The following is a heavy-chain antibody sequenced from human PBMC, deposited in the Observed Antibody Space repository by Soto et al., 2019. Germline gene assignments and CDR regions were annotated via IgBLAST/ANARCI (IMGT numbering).Heavy chain of an antibody. CDR3: ARATTTVTTSYWFDP. V-gene: IGHV4-34*01. J-gene: IGHJ5*02. CDR2: INHSGST. D-gene: IGHD4-17*01. CDR1: GGSFSYYY. Sequence: SETLSLTCAVYGGSFSYYYWSWIRQPPGKGLEWIGQINHSGSTNYSPSLKSRVTISVDTSKNQFSLKLSSVTAADTAVYYCARATTTVTTSYWFDPWGQGTLVTVSS.